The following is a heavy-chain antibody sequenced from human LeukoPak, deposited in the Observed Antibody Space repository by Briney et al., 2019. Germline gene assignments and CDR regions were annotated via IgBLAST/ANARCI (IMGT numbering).Heavy chain of an antibody. Sequence: GGSLRLSCAASGFTFSSYSMNWVRQAPGKGLEWVSSISSSRSYIYYADSVKGRFTISRDNAKNSLYLQMNSLRAEDTAVYYCARDQGDGYNDFDYWGQGTLVTVSS. CDR1: GFTFSSYS. CDR3: ARDQGDGYNDFDY. V-gene: IGHV3-21*01. D-gene: IGHD5-24*01. J-gene: IGHJ4*02. CDR2: ISSSRSYI.